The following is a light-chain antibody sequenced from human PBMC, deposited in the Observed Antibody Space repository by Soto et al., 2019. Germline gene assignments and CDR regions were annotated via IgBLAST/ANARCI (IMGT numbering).Light chain of an antibody. CDR2: WAS. CDR3: QQYYTTPPT. J-gene: IGKJ4*01. Sequence: DIVMTQSPDSLAVSLGEMATINCKSIHAVFYMSDNKNLLGWYQQKPGQPPKLLIYWASTRESGVPDRFSGSGSETDFTLTISSLQAEDVAIYYCQQYYTTPPTFGGGTKVDI. CDR1: HAVFYMSDNKNL. V-gene: IGKV4-1*01.